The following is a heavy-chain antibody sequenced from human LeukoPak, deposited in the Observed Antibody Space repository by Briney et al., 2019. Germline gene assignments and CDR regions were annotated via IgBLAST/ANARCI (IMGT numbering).Heavy chain of an antibody. CDR3: ARVGRYGSGSYLSDY. V-gene: IGHV3-74*01. CDR2: ISPDGSRT. Sequence: GGSLRLSCAASGFTFSRYWMHWVRRAPGKGLVWVSRISPDGSRTTYADSVKGRFTISRDNAKNTVYLQMNSLRAEDTAVYYCARVGRYGSGSYLSDYWGQGTLVTVSS. D-gene: IGHD3-10*01. CDR1: GFTFSRYW. J-gene: IGHJ4*02.